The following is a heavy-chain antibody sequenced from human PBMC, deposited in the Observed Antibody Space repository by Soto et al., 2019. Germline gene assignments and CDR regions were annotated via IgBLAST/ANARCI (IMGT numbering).Heavy chain of an antibody. Sequence: KPGGSLRLSCAASGFTFSSYSMNWVRQAPGKGLEWVSSISSSSSYIYYADSVKGRFTISRDNAKNSLYLQMNSLRAEDTAVYYCARRGGFGELFGDAFDIWGQGTMVTVSS. V-gene: IGHV3-21*01. D-gene: IGHD3-10*01. J-gene: IGHJ3*02. CDR3: ARRGGFGELFGDAFDI. CDR2: ISSSSSYI. CDR1: GFTFSSYS.